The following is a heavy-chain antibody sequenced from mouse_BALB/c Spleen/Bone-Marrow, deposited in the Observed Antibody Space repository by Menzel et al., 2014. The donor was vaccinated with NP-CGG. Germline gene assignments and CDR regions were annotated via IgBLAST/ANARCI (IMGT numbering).Heavy chain of an antibody. CDR3: AREGGTTAHYYAMDY. V-gene: IGHV5-6-5*01. D-gene: IGHD1-2*01. Sequence: EVQGVESGGGLVKPGGSLKLSCAASGFTFSSYAMSWVRPTPEKRLEWVASISSGGSTYYPDSVKGRFTISRDNARNILYLQMSSLRSEDTAMYYCAREGGTTAHYYAMDYWGQGTSVTVSS. J-gene: IGHJ4*01. CDR2: ISSGGST. CDR1: GFTFSSYA.